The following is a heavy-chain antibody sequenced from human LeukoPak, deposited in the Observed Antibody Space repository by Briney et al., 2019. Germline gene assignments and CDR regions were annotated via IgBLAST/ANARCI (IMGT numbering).Heavy chain of an antibody. CDR2: IHHSGNT. J-gene: IGHJ4*02. V-gene: IGHV4-38-2*02. Sequence: SEALSLTCTVSGFSISTNYYWGWTRQPPGKGLEWIGSIHHSGNTFHNPSLRSRVLMSIDTPKNQFSLRLSSVTAADTAVYFCARTNWNPGDYWGQGMLVTVSS. D-gene: IGHD1-1*01. CDR1: GFSISTNYY. CDR3: ARTNWNPGDY.